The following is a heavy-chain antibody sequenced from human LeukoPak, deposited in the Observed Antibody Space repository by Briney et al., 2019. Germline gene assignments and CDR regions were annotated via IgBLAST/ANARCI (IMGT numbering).Heavy chain of an antibody. Sequence: GASVKVSCKASGYTFTSYDINWVRQAPGQGLEWMGVINPSGGSTSYAQKFQGRVTMTRDTSTSTVYMELSSLRSEDTAVYYCAREESGSPDVWGQGTLVTVSS. CDR1: GYTFTSYD. V-gene: IGHV1-46*01. CDR3: AREESGSPDV. CDR2: INPSGGST. D-gene: IGHD1-26*01. J-gene: IGHJ4*02.